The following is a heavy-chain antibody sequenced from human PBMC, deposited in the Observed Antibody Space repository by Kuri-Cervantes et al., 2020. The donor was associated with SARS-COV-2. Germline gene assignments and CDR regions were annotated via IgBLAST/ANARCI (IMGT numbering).Heavy chain of an antibody. CDR1: GFTFSSYW. CDR3: ARDTHKWNSLNDY. V-gene: IGHV3-7*05. D-gene: IGHD1-7*01. Sequence: GESLKISCAASGFTFSSYWMSWVRQAPGKGLEWVANIKQDGSEKHYVDSAKGRFTISRDNAKNSLYLQMNSLRAEDTAVYYRARDTHKWNSLNDYWGQGTLVTVSS. CDR2: IKQDGSEK. J-gene: IGHJ4*02.